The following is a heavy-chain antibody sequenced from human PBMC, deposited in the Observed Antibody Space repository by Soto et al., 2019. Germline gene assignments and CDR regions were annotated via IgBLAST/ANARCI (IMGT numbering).Heavy chain of an antibody. CDR3: ARDLTYFDILTGYERYYGMDV. CDR1: GFTFSNYA. Sequence: GGSLRLSCAASGFTFSNYAMSWVRQAPGKGLEWVSGISGSGGSTYYADSVKGRFSISRDNSKNTLYLQMRTLKAEDTAVYYCARDLTYFDILTGYERYYGMDVWGQGTTVTVSS. D-gene: IGHD3-9*01. CDR2: ISGSGGST. J-gene: IGHJ6*02. V-gene: IGHV3-23*01.